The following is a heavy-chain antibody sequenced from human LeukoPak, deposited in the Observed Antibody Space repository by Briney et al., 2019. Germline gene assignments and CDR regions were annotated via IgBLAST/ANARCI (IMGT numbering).Heavy chain of an antibody. CDR1: RFTFSSYS. CDR2: ISSSGSYI. J-gene: IGHJ3*02. Sequence: GGSLRLSCAASRFTFSSYSMNWVRQAPGKGLERVSSISSSGSYIYYADSVKGRFTISRDNAKNSLHLQLNSLRAEDTAVYYCARDFYYYGSGKYFSVDVFDIWGQGTMVTVSS. CDR3: ARDFYYYGSGKYFSVDVFDI. V-gene: IGHV3-21*01. D-gene: IGHD3-10*01.